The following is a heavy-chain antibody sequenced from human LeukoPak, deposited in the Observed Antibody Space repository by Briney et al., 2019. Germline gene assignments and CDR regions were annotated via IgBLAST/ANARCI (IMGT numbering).Heavy chain of an antibody. Sequence: SETLSLTCTVSGGSISSYYWSWIWQPPGKGLEWIGYIYYSGSTNYNPSLKSRVTISVDTSKNQFSLKLSSVTAADTAVYYCARGGVIPFDYWGQGTLVTVSS. CDR2: IYYSGST. J-gene: IGHJ4*02. CDR3: ARGGVIPFDY. CDR1: GGSISSYY. D-gene: IGHD3-10*01. V-gene: IGHV4-59*01.